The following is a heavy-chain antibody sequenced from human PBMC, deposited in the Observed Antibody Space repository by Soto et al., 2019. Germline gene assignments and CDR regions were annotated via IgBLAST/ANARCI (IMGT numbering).Heavy chain of an antibody. D-gene: IGHD6-13*01. J-gene: IGHJ4*02. Sequence: ASVKVSCKASGFTFTSYGISGGRQAPGQGLEWMGWISAYNGNTNYAQKLQGRVTITTDTSTSTAYMELRSLSSDDTAVYYCARTKIAADVIGTFDHCGEVTMVTVSS. CDR2: ISAYNGNT. V-gene: IGHV1-18*01. CDR1: GFTFTSYG. CDR3: ARTKIAADVIGTFDH.